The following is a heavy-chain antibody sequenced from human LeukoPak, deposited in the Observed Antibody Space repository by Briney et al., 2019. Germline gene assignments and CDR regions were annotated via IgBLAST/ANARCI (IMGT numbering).Heavy chain of an antibody. Sequence: ASVKVSCKASGYTFTGYYMHWVRQAPGQGLEWMGWINPNSGGTNYAQKFQGRVTMTRDTSISTAYMELSRLRSDDTAVYYCARGSSGWYLYYFDYWGQGTLVTVSS. CDR2: INPNSGGT. D-gene: IGHD6-19*01. CDR3: ARGSSGWYLYYFDY. CDR1: GYTFTGYY. V-gene: IGHV1-2*02. J-gene: IGHJ4*02.